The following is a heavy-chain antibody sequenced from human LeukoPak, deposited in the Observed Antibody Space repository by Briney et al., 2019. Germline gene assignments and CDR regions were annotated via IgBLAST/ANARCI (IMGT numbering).Heavy chain of an antibody. CDR1: GYSFTSYW. V-gene: IGHV5-51*01. CDR3: ARLGCSGGSCYVTPRYYYYYGMDV. CDR2: IYPGDSDT. J-gene: IGHJ6*02. Sequence: GESLKIPCKGSGYSFTSYWIGWVRQMPGKGLEWMGNIYPGDSDTRYSPSFQGQVTISADKSIGTAYLQWSSLKASDTAMYYCARLGCSGGSCYVTPRYYYYYGMDVWGQGTTVTVSS. D-gene: IGHD2-15*01.